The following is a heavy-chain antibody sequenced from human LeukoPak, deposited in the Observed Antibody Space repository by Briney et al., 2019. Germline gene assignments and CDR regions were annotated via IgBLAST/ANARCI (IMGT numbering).Heavy chain of an antibody. V-gene: IGHV3-48*04. CDR1: GFTFSSYG. CDR3: AELGITMIGGV. J-gene: IGHJ6*04. D-gene: IGHD3-10*02. CDR2: ISSSGSTI. Sequence: GVLRLSCAASGFTFSSYGMNWVRQAPGKGLEWVSYISSSGSTIYYADSVKGRFTISRDNAKNSLYLQMNSLRAEDTAVYYCAELGITMIGGVWGKGTTVTISS.